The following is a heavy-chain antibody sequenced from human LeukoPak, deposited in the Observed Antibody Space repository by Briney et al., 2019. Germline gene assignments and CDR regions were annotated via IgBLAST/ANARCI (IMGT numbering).Heavy chain of an antibody. CDR1: GFTFDDYG. V-gene: IGHV3-20*04. Sequence: GGSLRLSCAASGFTFDDYGMSWDRQAPGKGLEWVSGINWNGGSTGYADSVKGRFTISRDNAKKSLDLQINSLRAEDTALYYCARVADISFARWSDSWGQGTLVTVSS. CDR3: ARVADISFARWSDS. J-gene: IGHJ5*01. CDR2: INWNGGST. D-gene: IGHD3-9*01.